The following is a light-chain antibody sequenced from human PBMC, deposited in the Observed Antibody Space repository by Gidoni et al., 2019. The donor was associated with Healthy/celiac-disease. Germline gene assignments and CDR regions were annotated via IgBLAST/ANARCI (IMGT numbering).Light chain of an antibody. V-gene: IGKV1-33*01. CDR2: DAS. J-gene: IGKJ2*04. Sequence: DIQMTQSPSSLSASVGDRVTITCQASQDISNYLNWYQQKPGKAPKLLIYDASNLETGVPSRFSGSGSGTDFTFTISSPQPEDIATYYCQQYDNLPCSFGQGTKLEI. CDR3: QQYDNLPCS. CDR1: QDISNY.